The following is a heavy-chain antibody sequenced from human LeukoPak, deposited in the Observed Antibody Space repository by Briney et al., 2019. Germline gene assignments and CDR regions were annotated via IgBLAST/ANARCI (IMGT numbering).Heavy chain of an antibody. CDR3: ARMSGAVAGY. J-gene: IGHJ4*02. CDR2: ISSSSSYI. Sequence: GGSLRLSCAASGFTFSSYSMNWVRQAPGKGLEWVSSISSSSSYIYYADSVKGRFTISRENAKNSLYLQMNSLSAEDTAVYYCARMSGAVAGYWGQGTLVTVSS. V-gene: IGHV3-21*01. CDR1: GFTFSSYS. D-gene: IGHD6-19*01.